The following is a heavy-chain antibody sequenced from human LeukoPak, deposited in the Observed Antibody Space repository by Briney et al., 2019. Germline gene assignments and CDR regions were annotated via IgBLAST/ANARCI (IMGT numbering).Heavy chain of an antibody. Sequence: VASVKVSCKTSGYTFSTYAIQWVRQAPGQRLEWMGWINGGDGNTKFSQKFQGRVTITRDTSAGSSYMELSSLRSEDTAVYYCARSYIVVVPAVYFDYWGQGTLVTVSS. CDR1: GYTFSTYA. CDR2: INGGDGNT. D-gene: IGHD2-2*01. J-gene: IGHJ4*02. V-gene: IGHV1-3*01. CDR3: ARSYIVVVPAVYFDY.